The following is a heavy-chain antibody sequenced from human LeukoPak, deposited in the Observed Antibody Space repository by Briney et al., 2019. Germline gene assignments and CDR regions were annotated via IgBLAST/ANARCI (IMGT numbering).Heavy chain of an antibody. V-gene: IGHV1-18*01. J-gene: IGHJ5*02. CDR2: ISAYNGNT. CDR3: ARPKTWRTGTTWWFDP. CDR1: GYTFTSYG. D-gene: IGHD1-1*01. Sequence: GASVKVSCKASGYTFTSYGISWVRQALGQGLEWMGWISAYNGNTNYAQKLQGRVTMTTDTSTSTAYMELRSLRSDDTAVYYCARPKTWRTGTTWWFDPWGQGTLVTVSS.